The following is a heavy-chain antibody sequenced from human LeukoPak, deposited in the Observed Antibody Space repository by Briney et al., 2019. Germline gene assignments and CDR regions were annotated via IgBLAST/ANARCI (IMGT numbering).Heavy chain of an antibody. J-gene: IGHJ4*02. Sequence: PGGSLRLSCAASGFTFSSYSMNWVRQAPGKGLEWVSSISNSGSYIYYADSVKGRFTISRDNAKNSLYLQMNSLRAEDTAVYYCANHLACGSTSCPPFDYWGQGTLVTVSA. CDR1: GFTFSSYS. CDR3: ANHLACGSTSCPPFDY. V-gene: IGHV3-21*01. D-gene: IGHD2-2*01. CDR2: ISNSGSYI.